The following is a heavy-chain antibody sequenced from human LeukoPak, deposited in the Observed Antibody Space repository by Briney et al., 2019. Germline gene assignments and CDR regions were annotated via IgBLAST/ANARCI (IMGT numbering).Heavy chain of an antibody. D-gene: IGHD3-10*01. J-gene: IGHJ4*02. Sequence: GGSLRLSCAASGFTVSSNYMSWVRQAPGKGLEWVSVIYSGGSTYYADSVKGRFTISRDNSKNTLYLQMNSLRAEDTAVYYCARRPTRSGSYFWGYLDYWGQGTLVTVSS. CDR2: IYSGGST. CDR3: ARRPTRSGSYFWGYLDY. V-gene: IGHV3-53*01. CDR1: GFTVSSNY.